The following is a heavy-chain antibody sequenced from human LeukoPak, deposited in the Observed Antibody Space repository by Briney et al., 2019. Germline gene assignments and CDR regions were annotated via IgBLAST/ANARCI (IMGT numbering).Heavy chain of an antibody. J-gene: IGHJ4*02. Sequence: PGGSLRLSCAASGFTVSNYVMHWVRQAPGEGLVWVSRITHDGTDISYADSVKGRSTISRDNAKNTLYLQMNSLRADDTAVYYCVRDYNSKIDYWGQGTLVTVSS. V-gene: IGHV3-74*01. D-gene: IGHD5-24*01. CDR2: ITHDGTDI. CDR3: VRDYNSKIDY. CDR1: GFTVSNYV.